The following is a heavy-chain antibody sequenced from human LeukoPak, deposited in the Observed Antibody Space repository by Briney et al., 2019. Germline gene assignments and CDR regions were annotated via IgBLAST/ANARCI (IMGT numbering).Heavy chain of an antibody. Sequence: PGRSLRLSCAASGFTFDDYAMHWVRQAPGKGLEWVSGISWNSGSIGYADSVKGRFTISRDNAKNSLYLQMNSLRAEDTAVYYCARDANYIAVAGGAENYFDYWGQGTLVTVSS. D-gene: IGHD6-19*01. V-gene: IGHV3-9*01. CDR2: ISWNSGSI. CDR3: ARDANYIAVAGGAENYFDY. J-gene: IGHJ4*02. CDR1: GFTFDDYA.